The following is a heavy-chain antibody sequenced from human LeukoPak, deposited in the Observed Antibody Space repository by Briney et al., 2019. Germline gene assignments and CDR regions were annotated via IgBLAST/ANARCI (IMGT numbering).Heavy chain of an antibody. D-gene: IGHD6-13*01. CDR1: GYTLTELS. J-gene: IGHJ3*02. V-gene: IGHV1-24*01. CDR3: ATGYSSSYDAFDI. CDR2: FDPEDGET. Sequence: ASVKVSCKVSGYTLTELSMHWVRQAPGKGLEWMGGFDPEDGETIYAQKLQGRVTITEDTSTDTAYMELSSLRSEDTAVYYCATGYSSSYDAFDIWGQGTMVTVSS.